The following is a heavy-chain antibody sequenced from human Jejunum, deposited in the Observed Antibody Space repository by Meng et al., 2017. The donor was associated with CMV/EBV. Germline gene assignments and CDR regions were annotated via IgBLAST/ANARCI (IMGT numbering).Heavy chain of an antibody. CDR1: GYTVSDYF. J-gene: IGHJ5*02. CDR2: IKLSSGET. D-gene: IGHD5-12*01. V-gene: IGHV1-2*02. Sequence: ASGYTVSDYFMQWMRQAPGQGLGWLGWIKLSSGETNYAQKFQGRVTITRDTSVSTAYMELNSLRSDDTAVYYCVPYSGSSFRFDPWGQGTQVTVSS. CDR3: VPYSGSSFRFDP.